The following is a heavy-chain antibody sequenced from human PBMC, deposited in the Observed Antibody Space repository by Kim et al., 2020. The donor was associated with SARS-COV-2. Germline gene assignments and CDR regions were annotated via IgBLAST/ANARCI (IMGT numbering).Heavy chain of an antibody. J-gene: IGHJ6*02. V-gene: IGHV1-69*04. CDR2: IIPILGIA. D-gene: IGHD3-10*01. CDR1: VGTLSSYA. Sequence: SVKVSCKASVGTLSSYAISWVRQAPGQGLEWMGRIIPILGIANYAQKFQGRVTITADKSTSTAYMELSSLRSEDTAVYYCARDPPTMVRGVQYYYGMDVWGQGTTVTVSS. CDR3: ARDPPTMVRGVQYYYGMDV.